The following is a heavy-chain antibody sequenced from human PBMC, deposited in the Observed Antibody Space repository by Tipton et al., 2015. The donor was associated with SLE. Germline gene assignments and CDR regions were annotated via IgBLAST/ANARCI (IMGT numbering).Heavy chain of an antibody. CDR2: IYTSGST. J-gene: IGHJ4*02. V-gene: IGHV4-61*02. Sequence: TLSLTCTVSGGSISSGIYYWSWIRQPAGKGLEWIGRIYTSGSTNYNPSLKSRVTISVDTSKNQFSLKLSSVTAADTAVYYCVRLELPATKADYWGPGTLVTVSS. CDR1: GGSISSGIYY. CDR3: VRLELPATKADY. D-gene: IGHD5-24*01.